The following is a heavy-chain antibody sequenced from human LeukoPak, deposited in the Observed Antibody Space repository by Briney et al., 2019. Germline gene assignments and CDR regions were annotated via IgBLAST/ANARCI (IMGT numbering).Heavy chain of an antibody. CDR3: ARAGYCSSTSCQGPWFDP. V-gene: IGHV1-2*02. J-gene: IGHJ5*02. CDR1: GYTFTGYY. CDR2: INPNSGGT. D-gene: IGHD2-2*01. Sequence: ASVKVSCKASGYTFTGYYMHWVRQAPGHGLEWMGWINPNSGGTNYAQKFQGRVTMTRDTSISTAYMELSRLRSDDTAVYYCARAGYCSSTSCQGPWFDPWGQGTLVTVSS.